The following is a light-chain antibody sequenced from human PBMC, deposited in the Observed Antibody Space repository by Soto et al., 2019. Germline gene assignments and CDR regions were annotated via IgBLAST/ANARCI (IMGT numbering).Light chain of an antibody. CDR3: MQATQFPHT. CDR1: QSLVHNNGNTY. J-gene: IGKJ2*01. V-gene: IGKV2-24*01. Sequence: DIVMTQTPFSSPVTLGQPASISCRSSQSLVHNNGNTYLNWLQQRPGQPPRLLIYKISNRISGVPYRFSGSGAGTDFTLKISRVEAEDVGVYYCMQATQFPHTFGQGTKLEIK. CDR2: KIS.